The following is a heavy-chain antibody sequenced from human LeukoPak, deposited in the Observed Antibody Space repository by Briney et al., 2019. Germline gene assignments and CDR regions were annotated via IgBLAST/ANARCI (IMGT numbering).Heavy chain of an antibody. Sequence: SETLSLTCTVSGGSISGYFWSCIRQPPGQGLEFIGYIYYTGATLYNPSLKSRVTISVDTSKNQFSLKLSSVTAADTAVYYCARQGEGWFDPWGQGNLVIVSS. V-gene: IGHV4-59*08. D-gene: IGHD1-26*01. CDR2: IYYTGAT. CDR3: ARQGEGWFDP. J-gene: IGHJ5*02. CDR1: GGSISGYF.